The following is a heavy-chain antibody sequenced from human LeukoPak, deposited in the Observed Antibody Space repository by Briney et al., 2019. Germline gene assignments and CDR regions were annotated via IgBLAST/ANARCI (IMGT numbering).Heavy chain of an antibody. CDR2: VFYNGAT. CDR1: GGSISSSIYY. CDR3: ARDYGDIPPDWYYDL. V-gene: IGHV4-39*07. D-gene: IGHD4-17*01. J-gene: IGHJ2*01. Sequence: PSETLSLTCIVSGGSISSSIYYWAWVRQPPGKGLEWIGTVFYNGATQYSPSLRSRVTISIDTSTNQFSLKLRSVTAADTAVYYCARDYGDIPPDWYYDLWGRGTLVTVSS.